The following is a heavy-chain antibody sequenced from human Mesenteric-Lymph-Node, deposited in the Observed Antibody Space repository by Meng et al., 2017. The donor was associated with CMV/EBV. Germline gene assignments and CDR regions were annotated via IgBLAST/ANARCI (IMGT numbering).Heavy chain of an antibody. CDR2: IYYGGST. J-gene: IGHJ4*02. Sequence: GSLRLSCTVSGGSISSSSYYWGWIRQPPGKGLEWIGSIYYGGSTYYNPSLKSRVTISVDTSKNQFSLKLSSVTAADTAVYYCASSGWELPYYFDYWGQGTLVTVSS. CDR1: GGSISSSSYY. CDR3: ASSGWELPYYFDY. D-gene: IGHD1-26*01. V-gene: IGHV4-39*01.